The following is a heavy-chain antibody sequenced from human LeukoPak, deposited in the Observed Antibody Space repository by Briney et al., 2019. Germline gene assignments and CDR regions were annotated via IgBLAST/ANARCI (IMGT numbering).Heavy chain of an antibody. CDR2: ISYDGSNK. Sequence: GGSLRLSCAASGFTFSSYGMHWVRQAPGKGLEWVAVISYDGSNKYYADSVKGRFTISRDNSKNTLYLQMNSLRAEDTAVYYCARDTRHYDFWSGYPNWFDPWGQGTLVAVSS. CDR1: GFTFSSYG. V-gene: IGHV3-30*03. D-gene: IGHD3-3*01. CDR3: ARDTRHYDFWSGYPNWFDP. J-gene: IGHJ5*02.